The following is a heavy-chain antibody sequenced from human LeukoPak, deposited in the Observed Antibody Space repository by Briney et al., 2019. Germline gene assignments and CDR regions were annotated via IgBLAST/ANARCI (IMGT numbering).Heavy chain of an antibody. V-gene: IGHV3-11*01. CDR3: ARVLSSGSPLDY. CDR2: ISSSGSST. Sequence: GGSLRLSCAASGFAFSDYYMSWIRQAPGKGLEWVSYISSSGSSTHYADSVKGRFTISRDNAKDSLYLQMNSLRAEDTAVYYCARVLSSGSPLDYWGQGTLVTVSS. D-gene: IGHD3-10*01. J-gene: IGHJ4*02. CDR1: GFAFSDYY.